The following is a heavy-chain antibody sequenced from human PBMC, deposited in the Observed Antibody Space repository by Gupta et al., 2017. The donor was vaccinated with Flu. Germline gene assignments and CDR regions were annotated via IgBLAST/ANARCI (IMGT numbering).Heavy chain of an antibody. CDR3: ARDDSDHTGYWGRIEY. Sequence: EVHLMESGGGLVKPGVSLRLSCAASGFAFNVYAMNWFLRAPGKGLEWVSSIERSGNTYYSDSVKGRFTMSRDNAAKSVYLQMNSLGDEDTAVYYCARDDSDHTGYWGRIEYWGQGTLVTVSS. J-gene: IGHJ4*02. CDR2: IERSGNT. V-gene: IGHV3-21*01. D-gene: IGHD3-16*01. CDR1: GFAFNVYA.